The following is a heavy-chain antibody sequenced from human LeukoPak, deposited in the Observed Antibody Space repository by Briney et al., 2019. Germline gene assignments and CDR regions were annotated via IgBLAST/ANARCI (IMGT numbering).Heavy chain of an antibody. J-gene: IGHJ5*02. D-gene: IGHD2-8*01. Sequence: GASVKVSCKASGYTFSSYHINWVRQATGQGLEWMGWMNPNSGNTGYAQKFQGRVTMTRNTSISTAYMELSSLRSDDTAVYYCARGGLAGYCTNGVCYRYNWFDPWGQGTLVTVSP. V-gene: IGHV1-8*01. CDR3: ARGGLAGYCTNGVCYRYNWFDP. CDR2: MNPNSGNT. CDR1: GYTFSSYH.